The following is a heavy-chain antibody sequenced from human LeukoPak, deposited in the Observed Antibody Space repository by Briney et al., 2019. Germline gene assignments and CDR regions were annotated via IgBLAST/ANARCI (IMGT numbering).Heavy chain of an antibody. J-gene: IGHJ5*02. V-gene: IGHV1-69*01. CDR3: ARVFEVAAAGNWFDP. D-gene: IGHD6-13*01. CDR1: GGTFSSYA. CDR2: IIPIFGTA. Sequence: ASVKVSCKASGGTFSSYAISWVRQAPGQGLEWMGGIIPIFGTANYAQKFQGRVTITADESTSTAYMELSSLRSEDTAVYYCARVFEVAAAGNWFDPWGQGTLVTVSS.